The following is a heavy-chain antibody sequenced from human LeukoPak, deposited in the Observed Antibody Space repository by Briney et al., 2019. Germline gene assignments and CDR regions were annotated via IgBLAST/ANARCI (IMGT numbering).Heavy chain of an antibody. CDR3: ARHSNTFGGVTFDP. Sequence: SETLSLTCTVSGGSISSSSYYWGWIRQPPGKGLEWIGSIYYSGSTYYNPSLKSRVTISVDTSKNQFSLKLSSVTAADTAVYYCARHSNTFGGVTFDPWGQGTLVTVSS. V-gene: IGHV4-39*01. CDR2: IYYSGST. CDR1: GGSISSSSYY. D-gene: IGHD3-16*01. J-gene: IGHJ5*02.